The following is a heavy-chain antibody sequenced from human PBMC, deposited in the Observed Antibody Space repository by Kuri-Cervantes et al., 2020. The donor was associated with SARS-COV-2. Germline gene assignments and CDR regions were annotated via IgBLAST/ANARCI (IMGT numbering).Heavy chain of an antibody. CDR3: AKDHFGLAASPGQVAFDY. J-gene: IGHJ4*02. CDR1: GFTFSSYG. CDR2: IRYDGSNK. Sequence: GGSLRLSCAASGFTFSSYGMHWVRQAPGKGLEWVAFIRYDGSNKYYADSVKGRFTISRDNSKNTLYLQMNSLRAEDTAVYYCAKDHFGLAASPGQVAFDYWGQGTLVTDSS. V-gene: IGHV3-30*02. D-gene: IGHD6-13*01.